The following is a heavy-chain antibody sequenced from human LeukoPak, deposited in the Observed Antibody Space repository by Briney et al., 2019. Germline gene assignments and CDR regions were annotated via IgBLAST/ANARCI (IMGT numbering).Heavy chain of an antibody. V-gene: IGHV3-30*18. J-gene: IGHJ3*02. CDR3: GKNRYSGSLSPFDI. CDR1: GFTFSSYG. Sequence: PGGSLRLSCAASGFTFSSYGMHWVRQAPGKGLEWVAVISYDGSNKYYADSVKGRFTISRDNSKNTLYLQMNSLGAEDTAVYYCGKNRYSGSLSPFDIWGQGTMVTVSS. CDR2: ISYDGSNK. D-gene: IGHD1-26*01.